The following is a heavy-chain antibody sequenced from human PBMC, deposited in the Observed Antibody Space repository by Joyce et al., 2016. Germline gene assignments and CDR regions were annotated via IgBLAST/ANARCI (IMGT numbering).Heavy chain of an antibody. CDR1: GFTFRSYG. Sequence: QAQLVESGGGVVQPGRSLRLSCAVSGFTFRSYGMHWVRQAPGKGLEWVAVISNDGKNKTYADSVKGRFTVSRDNSKKILSLQMNSLRPEDTAVYYCAKDRETSAVLDFWGQGTPVTVSS. J-gene: IGHJ4*02. CDR2: ISNDGKNK. V-gene: IGHV3-30*18. CDR3: AKDRETSAVLDF. D-gene: IGHD6-25*01.